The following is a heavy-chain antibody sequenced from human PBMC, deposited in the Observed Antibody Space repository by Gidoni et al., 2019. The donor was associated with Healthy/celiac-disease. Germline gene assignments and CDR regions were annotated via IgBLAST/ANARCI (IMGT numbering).Heavy chain of an antibody. D-gene: IGHD4-17*01. CDR1: GGTFSSYT. CDR2: IIPILGIA. CDR3: ARARYGDYDYYYGMDV. J-gene: IGHJ6*02. Sequence: EVKKPGSSVKVSCKASGGTFSSYTISWVRQAPGQGLEWMGRIIPILGIANYVQKFQGRVTITADKSTSTAYMELSSLRSEDTAVYYCARARYGDYDYYYGMDVWGQGTTVTVSS. V-gene: IGHV1-69*02.